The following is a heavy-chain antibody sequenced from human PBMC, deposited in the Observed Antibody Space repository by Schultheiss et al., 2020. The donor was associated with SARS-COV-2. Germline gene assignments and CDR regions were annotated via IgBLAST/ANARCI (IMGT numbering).Heavy chain of an antibody. CDR2: IYCDDDK. D-gene: IGHD6-19*01. J-gene: IGHJ3*01. Sequence: SGPTLVKPTQTLTLTCSFSGFSLNSTTVGVGVGWIRQSPGKALEWLALIYCDDDKRHSPSLKSRLTVTKDSSKKQVVLTMANMDPVDTGTYFCAHTDYSSVWYHAFDVWGRGTMVTVAS. V-gene: IGHV2-5*02. CDR1: GFSLNSTTVGVG. CDR3: AHTDYSSVWYHAFDV.